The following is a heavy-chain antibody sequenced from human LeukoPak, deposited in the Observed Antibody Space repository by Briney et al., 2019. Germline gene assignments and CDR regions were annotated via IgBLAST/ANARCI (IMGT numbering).Heavy chain of an antibody. D-gene: IGHD5-12*01. CDR2: INPNSGDA. Sequence: GASVKVSCKASGYTFSGYYMHWVRQAPGQGLEWMAWINPNSGDANSAQKFQGRVTMTWDTSISTAYMELSRLRSDDTAVYYCARDHIDSGYDLDYWGQGTLVTVSS. V-gene: IGHV1-2*02. J-gene: IGHJ4*02. CDR3: ARDHIDSGYDLDY. CDR1: GYTFSGYY.